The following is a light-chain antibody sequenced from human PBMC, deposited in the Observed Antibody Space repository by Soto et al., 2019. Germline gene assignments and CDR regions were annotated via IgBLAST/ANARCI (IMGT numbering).Light chain of an antibody. Sequence: EIVMTQSPATLSVSPGERATLSCRASQSVSSNLAWYQQKPGQAPRLLIYGASTRATGIPARFSGSGSGTEFNLTISILQSEYYAVSYYQHYNNYPSFTFGQGTRLEIK. CDR2: GAS. CDR1: QSVSSN. V-gene: IGKV3-15*01. J-gene: IGKJ5*01. CDR3: QHYNNYPSFT.